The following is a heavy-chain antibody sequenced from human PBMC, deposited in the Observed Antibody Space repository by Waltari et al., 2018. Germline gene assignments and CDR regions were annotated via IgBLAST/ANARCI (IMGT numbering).Heavy chain of an antibody. V-gene: IGHV4-31*03. CDR1: GGSISSGGYY. D-gene: IGHD6-13*01. CDR3: ARDGAAAGYYGMDV. CDR2: IYYSGST. Sequence: QLQLQESGPGLVKPSETLSLTCTVSGGSISSGGYYWSWIRQHPGKGLEWIGYIYYSGSTYYNPSLKSRVTISVDTSKNQFSLKLSSVTAADTAVYYCARDGAAAGYYGMDVWGQGTTVTVSS. J-gene: IGHJ6*02.